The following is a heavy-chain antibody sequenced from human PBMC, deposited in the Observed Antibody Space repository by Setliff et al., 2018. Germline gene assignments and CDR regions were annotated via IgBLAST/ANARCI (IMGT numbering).Heavy chain of an antibody. CDR3: ASQRLARYFDN. Sequence: SETLSLTCTVSGGSISSGHFWGWIRQPPGKGLEWLGNIFHSGSTYYNPTLNSRVTMSVDTSKGELSLKLTFVTAADTAVYYCASQRLARYFDNWGQGTLVTVSS. D-gene: IGHD2-21*01. V-gene: IGHV4-38-2*02. J-gene: IGHJ4*02. CDR1: GGSISSGHF. CDR2: IFHSGST.